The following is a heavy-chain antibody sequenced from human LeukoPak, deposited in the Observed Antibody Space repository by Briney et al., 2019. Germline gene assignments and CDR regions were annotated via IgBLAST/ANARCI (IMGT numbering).Heavy chain of an antibody. CDR2: ISAYNGNT. J-gene: IGHJ6*02. V-gene: IGHV1-18*01. CDR1: GYTFTSYG. CDR3: ARVSSSWPYYYGMDV. D-gene: IGHD6-13*01. Sequence: ASVKVSCKASGYTFTSYGISWVRQAPGQGLEWMGWISAYNGNTNYAQKFQGRVTMTTDTSTSTAYMELRSLRSDDTAVYYCARVSSSWPYYYGMDVWGQGTTVTVSS.